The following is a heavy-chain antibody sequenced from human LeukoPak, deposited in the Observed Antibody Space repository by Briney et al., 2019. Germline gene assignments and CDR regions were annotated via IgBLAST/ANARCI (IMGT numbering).Heavy chain of an antibody. D-gene: IGHD1-26*01. CDR1: GYTFTGYY. V-gene: IGHV1-2*02. Sequence: ASVKVSCKASGYTFTGYYMHWVRQAPGQGLEWMGWINPNSGGTNYAQKFQGRVTMTRDTSISTAYMELSRLRSDDTAVYYCARKRGSHSNWFDPWGQGTLVTVSS. CDR2: INPNSGGT. J-gene: IGHJ5*02. CDR3: ARKRGSHSNWFDP.